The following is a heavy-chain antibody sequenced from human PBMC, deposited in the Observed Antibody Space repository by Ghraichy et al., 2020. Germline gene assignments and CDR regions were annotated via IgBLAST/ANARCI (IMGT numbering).Heavy chain of an antibody. Sequence: GGSLRLSCAASGFTFSSYAMSWVRQAPGKGLEWVSGINNGDAYTYYADSVKGRFTISRDNSMNTVYLQMNSLRADDTAIYYCAKSRCSTTSCPATDWGQGTLVTVSS. CDR2: INNGDAYT. V-gene: IGHV3-23*01. CDR1: GFTFSSYA. D-gene: IGHD2-2*01. CDR3: AKSRCSTTSCPATD. J-gene: IGHJ4*02.